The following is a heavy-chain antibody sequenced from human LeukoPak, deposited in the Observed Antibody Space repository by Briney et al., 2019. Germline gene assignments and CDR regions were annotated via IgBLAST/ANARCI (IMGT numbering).Heavy chain of an antibody. V-gene: IGHV3-23*01. Sequence: ESLKISCEGSRYSFDSYAMTWVRQAPGKGLEWVSSINGGGDITYYAESVKGRFTVSRDNSKNTLFLQMNSLRAEDTAGFYCAKRYGDSTGWFFDFWGQGSLVTVSS. J-gene: IGHJ4*02. CDR2: INGGGDIT. CDR1: RYSFDSYA. CDR3: AKRYGDSTGWFFDF. D-gene: IGHD6-13*01.